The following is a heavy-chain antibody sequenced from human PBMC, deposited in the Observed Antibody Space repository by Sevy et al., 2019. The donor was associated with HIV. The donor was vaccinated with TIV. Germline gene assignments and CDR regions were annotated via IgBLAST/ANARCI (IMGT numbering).Heavy chain of an antibody. CDR2: ISSSGSTI. J-gene: IGHJ6*03. V-gene: IGHV3-11*01. Sequence: GGSLRLSCAASGFTFSDYYMSWIRQAPGKGLEWVSYISSSGSTIYYADSVKGRFTISRDNAKNSLYLQMNSLRAEDTAVYYCASGRITYYDFWSGYKDYYYMDVWGKWTTVTVSS. CDR1: GFTFSDYY. D-gene: IGHD3-3*01. CDR3: ASGRITYYDFWSGYKDYYYMDV.